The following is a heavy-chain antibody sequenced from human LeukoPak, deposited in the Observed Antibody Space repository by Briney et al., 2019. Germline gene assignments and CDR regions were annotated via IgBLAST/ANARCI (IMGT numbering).Heavy chain of an antibody. CDR3: AREGHSGDYFDY. V-gene: IGHV3-7*05. Sequence: GGSLRLSCVVSGFTFSSYWMSWVRQAPGKGLEWVANIKRDGGEKYYVGSVKGRFTISRDNAKKSLYLQMNSLRAEATAVYYCAREGHSGDYFDYWGQGTLVTVSS. D-gene: IGHD2-21*01. CDR2: IKRDGGEK. CDR1: GFTFSSYW. J-gene: IGHJ4*02.